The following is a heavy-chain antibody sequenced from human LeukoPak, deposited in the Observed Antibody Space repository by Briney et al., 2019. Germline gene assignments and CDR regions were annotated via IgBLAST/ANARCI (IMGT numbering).Heavy chain of an antibody. D-gene: IGHD3-10*01. CDR2: ISSSSSTI. Sequence: QSGGSLRLSCAASGFTFRSYAMSWVRQAPGRGLEWVSHISSSSSTIYYADSVKGRFTIFRDNAKNSLYLQMNSLRAEDTAVYYCARAGFTFSDYFGSFFDYWGQGTLVTVSS. V-gene: IGHV3-48*01. CDR1: GFTFRSYA. CDR3: ARAGFTFSDYFGSFFDY. J-gene: IGHJ4*02.